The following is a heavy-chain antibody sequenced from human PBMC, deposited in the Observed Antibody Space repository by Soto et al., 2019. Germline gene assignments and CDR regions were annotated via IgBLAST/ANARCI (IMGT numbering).Heavy chain of an antibody. V-gene: IGHV1-69*13. CDR2: IIPIFGTA. Sequence: SVKVSCKASGGTFSSYPISWVLQTPGQGLEWMGGIIPIFGTANYAQKFQGRVTITADESTSTAYMELSSPRSEDTAVYYCARDEGSSRVARSYYYGMDVWGQGTTVTVSS. J-gene: IGHJ6*02. D-gene: IGHD2-15*01. CDR3: ARDEGSSRVARSYYYGMDV. CDR1: GGTFSSYP.